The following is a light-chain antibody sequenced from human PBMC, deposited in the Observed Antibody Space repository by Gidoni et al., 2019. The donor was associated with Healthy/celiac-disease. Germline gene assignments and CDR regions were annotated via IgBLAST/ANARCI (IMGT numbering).Light chain of an antibody. V-gene: IGLV2-14*01. CDR3: SSYTSSSILWV. Sequence: QSALTQPASVSGSPGQSITISCTGTSSDVGGYNYVSWYQQHPGKAPKLLIYDVSNRPSGVSNRFSGSKYGNTASLTISGLQAEDYADYYCSSYTSSSILWVFGGGTKLTVL. J-gene: IGLJ3*02. CDR1: SSDVGGYNY. CDR2: DVS.